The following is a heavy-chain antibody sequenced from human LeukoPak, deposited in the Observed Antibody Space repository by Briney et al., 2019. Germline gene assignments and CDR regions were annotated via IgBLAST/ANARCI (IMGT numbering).Heavy chain of an antibody. Sequence: SVKVSCKAFGAISWVRQAPGQGLEWMGGFIPVFGSADYAQKFQGRVTITADESTSTVYLQLSSLRYEDTAVYYCARAKTYSGYNSHYYYYMDVWGKGTTVTVSS. CDR3: ARAKTYSGYNSHYYYYMDV. V-gene: IGHV1-69*01. D-gene: IGHD5-12*01. J-gene: IGHJ6*03. CDR2: FIPVFGSA. CDR1: GA.